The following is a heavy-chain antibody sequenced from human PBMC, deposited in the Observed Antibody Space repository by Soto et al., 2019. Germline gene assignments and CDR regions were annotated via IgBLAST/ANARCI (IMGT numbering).Heavy chain of an antibody. Sequence: ASVKVSCKVSGYTLTELSMHWVRQAPGKGLEWMGGLDPEDGETIYAQKFQGRVTMTEDTSTDTAYMELSSLRSEDTAVYYCATGSQDRSGYYHYFDYWGQGTLVTVSS. V-gene: IGHV1-24*01. J-gene: IGHJ4*02. CDR2: LDPEDGET. CDR1: GYTLTELS. CDR3: ATGSQDRSGYYHYFDY. D-gene: IGHD3-22*01.